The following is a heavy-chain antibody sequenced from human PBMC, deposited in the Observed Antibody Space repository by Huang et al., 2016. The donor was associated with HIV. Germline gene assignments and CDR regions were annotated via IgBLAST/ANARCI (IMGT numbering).Heavy chain of an antibody. D-gene: IGHD3-10*01. Sequence: QVHLQQWGAGLLKSAETLSLTCAVYGGSLRGYYWCWLRQTPGKGLEWIGEINHLGSPNYNPSLKSRVSLSMDGSKKQFSLKLRSISDADTAVYFCARDATKNPRGWFDPWGQGTLVTVSS. J-gene: IGHJ5*02. CDR1: GGSLRGYY. V-gene: IGHV4-34*02. CDR3: ARDATKNPRGWFDP. CDR2: INHLGSP.